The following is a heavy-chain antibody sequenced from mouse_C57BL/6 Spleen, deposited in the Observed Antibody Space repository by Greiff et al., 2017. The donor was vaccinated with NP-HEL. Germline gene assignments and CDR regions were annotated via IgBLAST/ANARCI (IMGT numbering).Heavy chain of an antibody. D-gene: IGHD1-1*01. CDR2: IHPNGGST. J-gene: IGHJ2*01. Sequence: VQLLQPGAGLVKPGASVTLSCKASGYTFTSYWMHWVKQRPGQGLEWIGMIHPNGGSTNYNEKFKSQATLTVDKSSSTAYMQLSSLTSEDSAVYYCARSADYCGSLDYWGQGTTLTVSS. CDR1: GYTFTSYW. V-gene: IGHV1-64*01. CDR3: ARSADYCGSLDY.